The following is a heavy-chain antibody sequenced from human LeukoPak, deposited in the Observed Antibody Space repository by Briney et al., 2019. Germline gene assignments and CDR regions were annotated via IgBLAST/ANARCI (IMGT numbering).Heavy chain of an antibody. J-gene: IGHJ4*02. Sequence: SETLSLTCTVSGGSISNYYWSWIRQPAGKGLEWIGHIYTSGSTNYNPSLKSRVTMSLDTSKNQFSLKLSSVTAADRVVYYCARDLPPTAYYMGFDYWGQGTLGTVSS. CDR1: GGSISNYY. CDR2: IYTSGST. D-gene: IGHD3-9*01. CDR3: ARDLPPTAYYMGFDY. V-gene: IGHV4-4*07.